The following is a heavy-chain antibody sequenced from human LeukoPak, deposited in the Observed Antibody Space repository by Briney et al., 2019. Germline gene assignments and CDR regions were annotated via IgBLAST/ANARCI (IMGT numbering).Heavy chain of an antibody. Sequence: GGSLRLSCAASGFTFSSDYMHWVRQTPGKGLVWVSRISSDGSDTSYADSVKGRFTISRDNSKNTLYLQMNSLRAEDTAVYYCAAGDYVDNWFDPWGQGTLVTVSS. D-gene: IGHD4-17*01. CDR1: GFTFSSDY. V-gene: IGHV3-74*01. J-gene: IGHJ5*02. CDR2: ISSDGSDT. CDR3: AAGDYVDNWFDP.